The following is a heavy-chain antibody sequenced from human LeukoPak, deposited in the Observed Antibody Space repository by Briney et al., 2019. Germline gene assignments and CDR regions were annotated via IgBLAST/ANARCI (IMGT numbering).Heavy chain of an antibody. D-gene: IGHD3-10*01. V-gene: IGHV4-61*02. CDR3: ARDRGSSGWFDY. CDR1: GGSISSGSYY. CDR2: IYTSGST. Sequence: SETLSLTCTVSGGSISSGSYYWSWIRQPAGKGLEWIGRIYTSGSTNYNPSLKSRVTISVDTSKNQFSLKLSSVTAADTAVYYCARDRGSSGWFDYWGQGTLVTVSS. J-gene: IGHJ4*02.